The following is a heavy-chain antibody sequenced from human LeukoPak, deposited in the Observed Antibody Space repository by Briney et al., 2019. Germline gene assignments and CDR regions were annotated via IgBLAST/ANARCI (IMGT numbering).Heavy chain of an antibody. Sequence: GGSLRLSCAASGFTFSSYSMNWVRQAPGKGLEWVSYISSSGSTIYYADSVKGRFTISRDNAKNSLYLQMNSLRAEDTAVYYCARALLGYCSGGSCSNPDVWGKGTTVTISS. V-gene: IGHV3-48*04. CDR1: GFTFSSYS. CDR3: ARALLGYCSGGSCSNPDV. D-gene: IGHD2-15*01. CDR2: ISSSGSTI. J-gene: IGHJ6*04.